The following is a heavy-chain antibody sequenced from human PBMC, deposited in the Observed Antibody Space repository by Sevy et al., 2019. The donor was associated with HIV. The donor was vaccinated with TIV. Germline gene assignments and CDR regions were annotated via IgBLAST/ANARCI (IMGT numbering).Heavy chain of an antibody. J-gene: IGHJ4*02. CDR1: GFTFSSYW. CDR3: ASETFFRLDH. Sequence: GGSLRLSCAASGFTFSSYWMSWVRRTPEKGLEWLVKINQDGSQGYYVDSVKGRFTISRDNSKNSLYLHMNSLRAEDTVIYYCASETFFRLDHWGQGTLVTVSS. CDR2: INQDGSQG. D-gene: IGHD3-3*01. V-gene: IGHV3-7*01.